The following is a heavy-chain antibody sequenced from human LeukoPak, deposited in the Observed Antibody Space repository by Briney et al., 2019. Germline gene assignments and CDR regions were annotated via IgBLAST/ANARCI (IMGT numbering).Heavy chain of an antibody. D-gene: IGHD1-26*01. CDR3: ARGGEVLDY. CDR2: IYYNGAT. V-gene: IGHV4-59*01. J-gene: IGHJ4*02. CDR1: GGSISSYY. Sequence: SETLSLTCTVSGGSISSYYWSWIRQPPGKRLEYIGYIYYNGATNYNPSLKSRVTISVDTSKNEFPLRLTSVTAADTAVYYCARGGEVLDYWGQGTLVTVSS.